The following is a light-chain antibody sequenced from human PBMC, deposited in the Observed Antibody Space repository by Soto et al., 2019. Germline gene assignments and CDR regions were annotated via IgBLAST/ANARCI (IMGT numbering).Light chain of an antibody. V-gene: IGKV1-33*01. CDR1: RDIRKY. CDR2: DAS. Sequence: DIQMTQSPSSLSASVGDRVTTTCQASRDIRKYLNWYQQKPGKAPKLLIYDASNLETGVTSRFSGSGSGTDFTFTISSLQSEDIATYYCQQYHTLVSFGGGTKVEIK. CDR3: QQYHTLVS. J-gene: IGKJ4*01.